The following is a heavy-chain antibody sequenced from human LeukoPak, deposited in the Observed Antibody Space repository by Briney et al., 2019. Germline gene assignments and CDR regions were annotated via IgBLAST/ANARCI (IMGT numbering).Heavy chain of an antibody. CDR1: GGTFSSYA. V-gene: IGHV1-69*13. CDR3: ARAPPYYYYYMDV. CDR2: IIPIFGTA. J-gene: IGHJ6*03. Sequence: SVKVSCKASGGTFSSYAINWVRQAPGQGLEWMGGIIPIFGTANCAQKFQGRVTITADESTSTAYMELSSLRSEDTAVYYCARAPPYYYYYMDVWGKGTTVTVSS.